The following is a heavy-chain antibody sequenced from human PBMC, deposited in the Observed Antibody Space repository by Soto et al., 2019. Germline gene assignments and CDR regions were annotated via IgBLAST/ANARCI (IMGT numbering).Heavy chain of an antibody. CDR1: GGSISSYY. J-gene: IGHJ6*03. D-gene: IGHD2-2*01. Sequence: SETLSLTCTVSGGSISSYYWSWIRQPPGKGLEWIGYIYYSGSTNYNPSLKSRVTISVDTSKNQFSLKLSSVTAADTAVYYCARSVGNSCSSTSCYGTEYYYYYYMDVWGKGTTVTVSS. CDR2: IYYSGST. V-gene: IGHV4-59*01. CDR3: ARSVGNSCSSTSCYGTEYYYYYYMDV.